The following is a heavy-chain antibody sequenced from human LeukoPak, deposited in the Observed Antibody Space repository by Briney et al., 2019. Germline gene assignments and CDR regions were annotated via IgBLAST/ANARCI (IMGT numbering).Heavy chain of an antibody. CDR3: ARDAPGRNYGDYRELDY. V-gene: IGHV1-18*01. Sequence: ASVKVSCKASGYTFINYGISWVRQAPGQGLEWMGWISAYNGNTKYTQNLQGRVTMTTDTSTSTAYMELRSLRSDDTAVHYCARDAPGRNYGDYRELDYWGQGTLVTVSS. D-gene: IGHD4-17*01. CDR1: GYTFINYG. CDR2: ISAYNGNT. J-gene: IGHJ4*02.